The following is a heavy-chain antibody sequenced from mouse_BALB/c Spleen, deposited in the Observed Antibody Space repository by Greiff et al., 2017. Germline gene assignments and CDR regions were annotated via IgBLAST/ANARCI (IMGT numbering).Heavy chain of an antibody. D-gene: IGHD1-1*01. CDR3: TRVENYYGSSYAWYFDV. V-gene: IGHV5-6-4*01. CDR2: ISSGGSST. CDR1: GFTFSSYT. J-gene: IGHJ1*01. Sequence: EVKLVESGGGLVKPGGSLKLSCAASGFTFSSYTMSWVRQTPEKRLEWVATISSGGSSTYYPDSVKGRFTISRYNAKNTLYLQMSSLKSEDTAMYYCTRVENYYGSSYAWYFDVWGAGTTVTVSS.